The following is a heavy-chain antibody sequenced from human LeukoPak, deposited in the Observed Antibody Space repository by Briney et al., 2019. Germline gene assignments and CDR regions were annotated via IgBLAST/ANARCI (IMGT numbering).Heavy chain of an antibody. D-gene: IGHD6-19*01. CDR3: VKDPGSSGSGYYDY. CDR1: GFTFSNYA. Sequence: GGSLRLSCSASGFTFSNYAIHWVRQAPGKGLEYVSAISSNGGSTYYADSVKGRFTISRDNSKNTLYLQMSSLRPEDTAVYYCVKDPGSSGSGYYDYWGQGTLVTVS. J-gene: IGHJ4*02. V-gene: IGHV3-64D*06. CDR2: ISSNGGST.